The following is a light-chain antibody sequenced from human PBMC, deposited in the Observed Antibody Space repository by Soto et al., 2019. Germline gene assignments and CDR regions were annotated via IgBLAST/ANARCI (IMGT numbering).Light chain of an antibody. J-gene: IGLJ7*01. CDR1: SSDVGAYNY. CDR2: DVT. CDR3: SSYTTIKTVI. Sequence: QSALAQPASGSGSPGQAITISCTGTSSDVGAYNYVSWYHQHHPGKAPELIIYDVTDRPSGVSTRFSGSKSGNTASLTISGLQAEDEGDYYCSSYTTIKTVIFGGGTQLTVL. V-gene: IGLV2-14*01.